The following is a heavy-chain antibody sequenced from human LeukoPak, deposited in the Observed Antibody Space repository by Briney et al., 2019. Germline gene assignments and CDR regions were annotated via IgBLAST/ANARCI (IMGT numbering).Heavy chain of an antibody. V-gene: IGHV3-48*04. CDR3: ARAVGATTLET. D-gene: IGHD1-26*01. J-gene: IGHJ5*02. Sequence: PGGSLRLSCAASGFSFSSYALNWVRQAPGKGLEWVSYISSSSFMIYDADSVKGRFTISRDNAKNSLYLQMNSLRAEDTAVYYCARAVGATTLETWGQGTLVTVSS. CDR2: ISSSSFMI. CDR1: GFSFSSYA.